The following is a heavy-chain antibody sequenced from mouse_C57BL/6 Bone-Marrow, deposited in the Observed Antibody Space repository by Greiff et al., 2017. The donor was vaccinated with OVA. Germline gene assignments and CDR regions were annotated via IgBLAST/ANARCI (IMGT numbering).Heavy chain of an antibody. CDR3: ARGYYGRGDYFDY. J-gene: IGHJ2*01. D-gene: IGHD1-1*01. CDR1: GYTFTDYY. Sequence: VQLQQSGAELVRPGASVKLSCKASGYTFTDYYINWVKQRPGQGLEWIARIYPGSGNTYYNEKFKGKATLTAEKSSSTAYMQLSSLTSEDSAVYFCARGYYGRGDYFDYWGQGTTLTVSS. V-gene: IGHV1-76*01. CDR2: IYPGSGNT.